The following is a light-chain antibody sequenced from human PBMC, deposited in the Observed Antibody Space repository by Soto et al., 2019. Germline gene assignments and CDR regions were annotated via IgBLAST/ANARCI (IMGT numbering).Light chain of an antibody. V-gene: IGKV3-20*01. CDR1: QSVSIY. J-gene: IGKJ2*01. CDR2: GAS. CDR3: SHYGTSVPYT. Sequence: EIVMTQSPATLSVSPGERATLSCRASQSVSIYLAWYQQKPGQAPRLLIYGASTRATGIPDRFSGSGSGTDFTLTITRLEPEDFAVYYCSHYGTSVPYTFGQGTKVDIK.